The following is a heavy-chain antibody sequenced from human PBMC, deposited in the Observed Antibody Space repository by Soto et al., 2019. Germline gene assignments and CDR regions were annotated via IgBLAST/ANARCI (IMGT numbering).Heavy chain of an antibody. D-gene: IGHD3-10*01. J-gene: IGHJ6*02. CDR3: ARQGFGPLHGLVDV. CDR2: VHHSWGS. CDR1: GGSISSYY. V-gene: IGHV4-59*08. Sequence: QVQLQESGPGLVKPSETLSLSCTVSGGSISSYYWSWFRQSPGKRMEWIGDVHHSWGSSYTPSLQSRVAISLDTSKSQFSLKVTSVTATDTAVYYCARQGFGPLHGLVDVWGQGTTVTVSS.